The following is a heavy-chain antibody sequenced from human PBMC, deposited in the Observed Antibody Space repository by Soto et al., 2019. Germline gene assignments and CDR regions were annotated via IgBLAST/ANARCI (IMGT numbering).Heavy chain of an antibody. Sequence: QVQLVQSGAEVKEPGSSVKVSCKATGDLFNNYAFNWVRQAPGQGLEWMGRISPLFSTTNYAQKFQGRVTIGADELTTIVYLEVSKLESEDTVMSYCAASSSVPAAGYFKFWGQGTLVTVSP. CDR2: ISPLFSTT. V-gene: IGHV1-69*01. J-gene: IGHJ4*02. D-gene: IGHD2-2*01. CDR3: AASSSVPAAGYFKF. CDR1: GDLFNNYA.